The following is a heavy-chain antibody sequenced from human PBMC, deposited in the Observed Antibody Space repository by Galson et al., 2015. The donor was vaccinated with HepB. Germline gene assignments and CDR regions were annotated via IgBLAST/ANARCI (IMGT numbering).Heavy chain of an antibody. CDR1: GGSISSYH. CDR3: ARGASSKFDS. D-gene: IGHD2-15*01. V-gene: IGHV4-59*01. J-gene: IGHJ4*02. CDR2: IYSSGTT. Sequence: ETLSLTCTVSGGSISSYHWSWIRQPPGKGLAWIGYIYSSGTTNYNPSLKSRLTMSVDTSKNQFSLKLRSVTAADTAVYYCARGASSKFDSWGQGTLVTVSS.